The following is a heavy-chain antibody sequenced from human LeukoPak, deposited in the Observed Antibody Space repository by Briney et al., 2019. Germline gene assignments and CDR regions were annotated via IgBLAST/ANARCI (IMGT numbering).Heavy chain of an antibody. CDR3: ARSGYTSGQFDP. V-gene: IGHV4-30-2*01. Sequence: SETLSLTCTVSGGSISSGSYYWSWIRQPPGKGLEWIGYIYHSGTTYSNPSLKSRVTISVDRSKNQFSLKLSSVTAADTAVYYCARSGYTSGQFDPWGQGTLVTVSS. CDR1: GGSISSGSYY. J-gene: IGHJ5*02. CDR2: IYHSGTT. D-gene: IGHD6-19*01.